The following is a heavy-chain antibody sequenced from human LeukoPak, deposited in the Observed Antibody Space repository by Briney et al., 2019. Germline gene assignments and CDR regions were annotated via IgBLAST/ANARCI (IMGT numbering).Heavy chain of an antibody. CDR2: ISWNSGSI. J-gene: IGHJ4*02. Sequence: GGSLRLSCAASGFTFDDYAMHWVRQAPGEGLEWVSGISWNSGSIGYADSVKGRFTISRDNAKNSLYLQMNSLRAEDTALYYCAKDSAAAGLYYFDYWGQGTLVTVSS. CDR3: AKDSAAAGLYYFDY. V-gene: IGHV3-9*01. CDR1: GFTFDDYA. D-gene: IGHD6-13*01.